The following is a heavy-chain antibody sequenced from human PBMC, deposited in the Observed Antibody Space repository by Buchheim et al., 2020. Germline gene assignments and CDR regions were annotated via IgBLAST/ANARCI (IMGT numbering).Heavy chain of an antibody. D-gene: IGHD3-9*01. Sequence: QVQLQESGPGLVKPSGTLSLTCGVSGDSINSSNWWCWVRQPPGKGLEWIGEIYHSGITNYNPSLKSRVTISLDKSKNQFSLRLSSVTVADTAVYYCASGLYYDIVTGYSPLFDYWGQGTL. V-gene: IGHV4-4*02. J-gene: IGHJ4*02. CDR3: ASGLYYDIVTGYSPLFDY. CDR2: IYHSGIT. CDR1: GDSINSSNW.